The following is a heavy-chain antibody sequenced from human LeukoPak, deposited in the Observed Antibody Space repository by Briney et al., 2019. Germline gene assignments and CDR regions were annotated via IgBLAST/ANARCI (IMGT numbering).Heavy chain of an antibody. CDR1: GFTFSSYA. Sequence: PGGSLRLSCAASGFTFSSYAMHWVRQAPGRGLEWVAVISYVGSNKYYADSVKGRFTISRDNSKNTLYLQMNSLRAEDTAVYYCANVYGDSLGVNAFDIWGQGTMVTVSS. CDR3: ANVYGDSLGVNAFDI. D-gene: IGHD4-17*01. V-gene: IGHV3-30*04. J-gene: IGHJ3*02. CDR2: ISYVGSNK.